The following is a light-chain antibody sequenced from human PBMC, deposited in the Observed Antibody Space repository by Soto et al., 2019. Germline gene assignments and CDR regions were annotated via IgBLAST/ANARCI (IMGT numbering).Light chain of an antibody. Sequence: QSALTQPASVSGSPGQSITISCTGTSSDVGGYKYVSWYQQYPGKAPKLIIYEVSNRTSGVSNRFSGSKSGNTASLTISGLQAEDEADYYCSSYTSTTPWVFGGGTQLTVL. CDR3: SSYTSTTPWV. J-gene: IGLJ3*02. CDR1: SSDVGGYKY. V-gene: IGLV2-14*01. CDR2: EVS.